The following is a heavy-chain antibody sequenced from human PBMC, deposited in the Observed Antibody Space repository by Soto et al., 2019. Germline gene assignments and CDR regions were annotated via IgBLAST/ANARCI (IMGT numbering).Heavy chain of an antibody. CDR1: GFTFSSYA. J-gene: IGHJ4*02. CDR2: ISGSGGST. Sequence: EVQLLESGGGLVQPGGSLRLSCAASGFTFSSYAMSWVRQAPGKGLEWVSAISGSGGSTYYADSVKGRFTISRDNSKNTLYLQMNSLRDEDTAVYYCAKVSIPRYGVGFSSFDYWGQGTLVTVSS. V-gene: IGHV3-23*01. CDR3: AKVSIPRYGVGFSSFDY. D-gene: IGHD4-17*01.